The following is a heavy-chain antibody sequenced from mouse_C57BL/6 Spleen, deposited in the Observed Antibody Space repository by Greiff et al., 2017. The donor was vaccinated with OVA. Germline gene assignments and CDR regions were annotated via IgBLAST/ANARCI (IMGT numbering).Heavy chain of an antibody. D-gene: IGHD2-1*01. Sequence: VQLQQSGAELVKPGASVKLSCTASGFNIKDYYMHWVKQRTEQGLEWIGRIDPEDGETKYAPNFQGKATITADTSSNTAYLQLSSLTSEDTAVYYCATLLRVDYWGQGTTLTVSS. J-gene: IGHJ2*01. CDR1: GFNIKDYY. CDR3: ATLLRVDY. CDR2: IDPEDGET. V-gene: IGHV14-2*01.